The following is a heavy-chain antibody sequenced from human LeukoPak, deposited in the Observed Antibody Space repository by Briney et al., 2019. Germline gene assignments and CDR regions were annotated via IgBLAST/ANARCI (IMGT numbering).Heavy chain of an antibody. V-gene: IGHV3-30-3*01. D-gene: IGHD2-2*02. CDR3: ARDYCSSTSCYIDY. J-gene: IGHJ4*02. CDR1: GFTFSSYA. Sequence: PGRSLRLSCAASGFTFSSYAMHWVRQAPGKGLEWVAVISYDGSNKYYADSVKGRFTISRDNSKNTLYLQMNSLRAEDTAVYYCARDYCSSTSCYIDYWGQGTLVTVSS. CDR2: ISYDGSNK.